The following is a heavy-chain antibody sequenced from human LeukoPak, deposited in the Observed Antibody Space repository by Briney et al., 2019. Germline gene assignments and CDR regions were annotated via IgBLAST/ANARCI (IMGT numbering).Heavy chain of an antibody. CDR1: GGSISSSSYY. Sequence: SETLSLTCTVSGGSISSSSYYWGWIRQPPGKGLEWIGSIYYSGSTYYNPSLKSRVTISVDTSKNHFPLKLSSVTAADTAVYYCARRDYLDHFYYIDVWDKGNTVTVSS. CDR2: IYYSGST. D-gene: IGHD3-10*01. J-gene: IGHJ6*03. V-gene: IGHV4-39*06. CDR3: ARRDYLDHFYYIDV.